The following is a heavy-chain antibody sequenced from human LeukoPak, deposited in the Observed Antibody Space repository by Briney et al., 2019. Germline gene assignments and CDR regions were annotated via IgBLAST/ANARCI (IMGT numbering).Heavy chain of an antibody. J-gene: IGHJ4*02. D-gene: IGHD3-10*01. Sequence: QTLSLTCAVSGGSISSGGYSWSWIRQPPGKGLEWIGYIYQSGSTYYNPSLKSRVLISVDRSENLFSLKLSSGPAADTAVYYCPRDRRSGGPVDYWGQGSLVTAAS. CDR2: IYQSGST. CDR3: PRDRRSGGPVDY. V-gene: IGHV4-30-2*01. CDR1: GGSISSGGYS.